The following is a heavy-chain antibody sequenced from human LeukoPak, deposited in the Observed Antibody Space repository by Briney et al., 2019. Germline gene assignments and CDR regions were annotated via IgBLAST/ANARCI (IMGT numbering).Heavy chain of an antibody. Sequence: GASVKVSFKDSAGTFTSYTIRWVRQAPAKGREWMGRIIPIRGIANYAQEFHGRVTITADKSTSTAYMELSSLRSEDTAVYYCARDQGQGTAYLLWGQGTLVTVSS. D-gene: IGHD2/OR15-2a*01. CDR2: IIPIRGIA. CDR3: ARDQGQGTAYLL. CDR1: AGTFTSYT. V-gene: IGHV1-69*04. J-gene: IGHJ4*02.